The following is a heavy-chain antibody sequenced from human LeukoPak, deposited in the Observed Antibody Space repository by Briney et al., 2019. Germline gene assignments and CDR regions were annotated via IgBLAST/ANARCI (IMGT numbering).Heavy chain of an antibody. J-gene: IGHJ4*02. CDR2: INTDGSNI. Sequence: GSLRLSCAASGFTFSSYWMYWVRQAPGKGLVWVSRINTDGSNIIYADSVKGRFTISRDNAENALYLQMNSLRVEDTAVYYCARDRGGSGPTTTDYWGQGTLVTVAS. CDR1: GFTFSSYW. D-gene: IGHD6-19*01. CDR3: ARDRGGSGPTTTDY. V-gene: IGHV3-74*01.